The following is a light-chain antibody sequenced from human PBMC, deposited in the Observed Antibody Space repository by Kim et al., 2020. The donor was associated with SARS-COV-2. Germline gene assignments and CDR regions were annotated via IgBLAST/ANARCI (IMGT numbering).Light chain of an antibody. J-gene: IGKJ2*01. Sequence: DIQMTQSPSTLSASVGDRVTITCRASQSFSSWLAWYQQKPGKAPKLLIYKASTLEGGVPSRFSGRGSGTEFTLTINSLQPDDFATYSCKQCYSHPYTFGQGTKLEI. CDR3: KQCYSHPYT. CDR2: KAS. V-gene: IGKV1-5*03. CDR1: QSFSSW.